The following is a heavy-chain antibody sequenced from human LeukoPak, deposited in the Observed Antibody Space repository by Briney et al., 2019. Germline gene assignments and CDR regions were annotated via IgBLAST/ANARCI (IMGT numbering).Heavy chain of an antibody. J-gene: IGHJ4*02. V-gene: IGHV3-23*01. CDR3: ARVAYYDFWSGYLNY. CDR2: ISGSGGST. Sequence: GGSLRLSCAVSGITLSNYGMSWVRQAPGKGLEWVAGISGSGGSTNYADSVKGRFTISRDNAKNSLYLQMNSLRAEDTAVYYCARVAYYDFWSGYLNYWGQGTLVTVSS. D-gene: IGHD3-3*01. CDR1: GITLSNYG.